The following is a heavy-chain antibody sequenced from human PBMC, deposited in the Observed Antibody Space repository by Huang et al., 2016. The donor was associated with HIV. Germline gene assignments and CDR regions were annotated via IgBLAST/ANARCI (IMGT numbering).Heavy chain of an antibody. V-gene: IGHV3-15*01. D-gene: IGHD4-17*01. Sequence: EVQLVESGGGLVKPGGSLRLSCAASGFTFSNAWMSWVRQAPGKGLEWVGRIKSNTDGGTTDYAAPVKGRFTISRDDSKNTLYLQMNTLKTEDTAVYYCTTDRDYGDYVADAFDIWGQGTMVTVSS. CDR2: IKSNTDGGTT. J-gene: IGHJ3*02. CDR3: TTDRDYGDYVADAFDI. CDR1: GFTFSNAW.